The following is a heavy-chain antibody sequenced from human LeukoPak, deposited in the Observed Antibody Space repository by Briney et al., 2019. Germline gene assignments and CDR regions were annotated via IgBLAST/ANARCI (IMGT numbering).Heavy chain of an antibody. CDR2: ISGSGGST. J-gene: IGHJ4*02. D-gene: IGHD3-22*01. CDR3: ARGGFYYDSSQTFDY. V-gene: IGHV3-23*01. Sequence: GGSLRLSCAASGFTFSSYAMSWVRQAPGKGLEWVSAISGSGGSTYYADSVKGRFTISRDNSKNTLYLQMNSLRAEDTAVYYCARGGFYYDSSQTFDYWGQGTLVTVSS. CDR1: GFTFSSYA.